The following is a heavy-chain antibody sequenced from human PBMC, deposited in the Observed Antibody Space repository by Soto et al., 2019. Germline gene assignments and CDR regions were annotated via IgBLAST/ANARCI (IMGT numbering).Heavy chain of an antibody. CDR2: IHYSGIT. CDR1: GGSISSDNYY. J-gene: IGHJ4*02. D-gene: IGHD3-22*01. V-gene: IGHV4-39*01. CDR3: ARWGKYYDDTGYYWGDS. Sequence: QLQLQESGPGLVKPSETLSLTCTVSGGSISSDNYYWAWIRQPPGKGLEWSGSIHYSGITYYNPSLRIRVAISVDMSKNQFSLRLVSVTAADTAVYYCARWGKYYDDTGYYWGDSWGQGTLVTVSS.